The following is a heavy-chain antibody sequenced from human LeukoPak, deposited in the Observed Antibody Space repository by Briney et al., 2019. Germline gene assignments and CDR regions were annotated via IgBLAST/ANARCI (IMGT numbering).Heavy chain of an antibody. D-gene: IGHD3-10*01. CDR1: GYSFTSYW. J-gene: IGHJ4*02. V-gene: IGHV5-51*01. CDR3: ARHGVGSYRALYYFDY. CDR2: IYPGDSDT. Sequence: GESLKISCQGSGYSFTSYWIGWVRQVPGKGLEWMGIIYPGDSDTRYSPSFQGQVTISADKSISTAYLQWSSLKASDTAMFYCARHGVGSYRALYYFDYWGQGTLVTVSS.